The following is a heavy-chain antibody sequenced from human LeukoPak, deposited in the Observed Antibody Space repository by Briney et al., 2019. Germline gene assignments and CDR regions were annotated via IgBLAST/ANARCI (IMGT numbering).Heavy chain of an antibody. CDR3: ATGYCSSTSCRYFDY. D-gene: IGHD2-2*01. CDR2: IIPIFGTA. Sequence: GSSVEVSCKASGGTFSSYAISWVRLAPGQGLEWMGGIIPIFGTANYAQKFQGRVTITADESTSTAYMELSSLRSEDTAVYYCATGYCSSTSCRYFDYWGQGTLVTVSS. CDR1: GGTFSSYA. J-gene: IGHJ4*02. V-gene: IGHV1-69*01.